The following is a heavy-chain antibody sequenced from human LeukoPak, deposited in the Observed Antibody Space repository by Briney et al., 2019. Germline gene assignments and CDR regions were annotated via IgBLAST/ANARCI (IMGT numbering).Heavy chain of an antibody. D-gene: IGHD4-17*01. CDR3: ARVEDYGDPFDY. V-gene: IGHV4-38-2*01. CDR1: GFTFSSSAM. J-gene: IGHJ4*02. Sequence: GSLRLSCAASGFTFSSSAMSWIRQPPGKGLEWIGSIYHSGSTYYNPSLKSRVTISVDTSKNQFSLKLSSVTAADTAVYYCARVEDYGDPFDYWGQGTLVTVSS. CDR2: IYHSGST.